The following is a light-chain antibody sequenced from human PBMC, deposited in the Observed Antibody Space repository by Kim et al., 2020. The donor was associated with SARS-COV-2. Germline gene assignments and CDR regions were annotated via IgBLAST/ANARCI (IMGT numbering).Light chain of an antibody. CDR1: QSVRSN. Sequence: SVSPGERVTLPCRASQSVRSNLAWYQQKPGQAPRLLIYGASTRATGIPARFSGSGSGTQFTLSISSLQSEDSAVYYCQQYNTWPQFGQGTKVDIK. V-gene: IGKV3-15*01. J-gene: IGKJ1*01. CDR2: GAS. CDR3: QQYNTWPQ.